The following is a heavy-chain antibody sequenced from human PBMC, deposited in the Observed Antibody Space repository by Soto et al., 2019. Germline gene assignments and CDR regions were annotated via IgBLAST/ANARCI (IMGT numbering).Heavy chain of an antibody. Sequence: EVQLVESGGGLVQPGGSLRLSCATSGFTFSSYWMHWVRQVPGKGLLWVSRIDEYGNTINYADSVRGRFTISRDNAKNSLYLQMNSLRPEDTALYYCVKEKLYSNYEYYFDSWGQGTLVTVSS. V-gene: IGHV3-74*01. CDR3: VKEKLYSNYEYYFDS. CDR2: IDEYGNTI. CDR1: GFTFSSYW. D-gene: IGHD4-4*01. J-gene: IGHJ4*02.